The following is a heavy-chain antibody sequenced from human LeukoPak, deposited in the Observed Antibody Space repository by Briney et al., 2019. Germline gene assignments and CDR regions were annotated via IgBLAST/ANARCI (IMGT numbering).Heavy chain of an antibody. CDR3: VNGESFNGDYGFDY. Sequence: PGGSLRLSCATSGFTFSSYGMNWVRQAPGKGLEWPASIRSDNSDTYYADSVKGRFTISRDNSKNTLYLQMNNLRVEDTAVFYCVNGESFNGDYGFDYWGQGTLVTVSS. D-gene: IGHD4-17*01. J-gene: IGHJ4*02. V-gene: IGHV3-30*02. CDR1: GFTFSSYG. CDR2: IRSDNSDT.